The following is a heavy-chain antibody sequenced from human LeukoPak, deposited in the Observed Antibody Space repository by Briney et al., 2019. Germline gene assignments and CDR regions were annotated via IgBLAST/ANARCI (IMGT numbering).Heavy chain of an antibody. CDR3: AHSEDGSALYGFYY. J-gene: IGHJ4*02. V-gene: IGHV3-23*01. Sequence: SGGSLRLSCAASGFTFSSYAMSWVRQAPGKGLEWVSAISGSGGSTYYADSVKGRFTISRDNSKNTLYLQMNSLRAEDTAVYYCAHSEDGSALYGFYYWGQGTLVTVSS. CDR1: GFTFSSYA. CDR2: ISGSGGST. D-gene: IGHD3-10*01.